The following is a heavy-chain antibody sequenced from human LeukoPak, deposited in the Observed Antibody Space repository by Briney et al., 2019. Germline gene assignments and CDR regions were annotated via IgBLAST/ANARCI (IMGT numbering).Heavy chain of an antibody. Sequence: GGSLRLSCAASGFTFSSYWMPWFRQAPGKGLVGVSRINSDGSSTSYADSVKGRFTISRDNAKNTLYLQMNSLRAEDTAVYYCARDGDYEWFDPWGQGTLVTVSS. CDR2: INSDGSST. V-gene: IGHV3-74*01. D-gene: IGHD4-17*01. CDR1: GFTFSSYW. J-gene: IGHJ5*02. CDR3: ARDGDYEWFDP.